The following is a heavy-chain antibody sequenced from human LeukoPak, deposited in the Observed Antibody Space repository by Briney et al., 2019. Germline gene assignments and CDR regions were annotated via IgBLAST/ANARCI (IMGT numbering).Heavy chain of an antibody. Sequence: PGGSLRLSCAASGFTFDDYAMHWVRQAPGKGLEWVSGISWNSGSIGYADSVKGRFTISRDNAKNSLYLQMNSLRAEDTAVYYCVAYKFLLSWSAFDFWGRGTMVTVSS. CDR2: ISWNSGSI. CDR1: GFTFDDYA. J-gene: IGHJ3*01. V-gene: IGHV3-9*01. CDR3: VAYKFLLSWSAFDF. D-gene: IGHD6-13*01.